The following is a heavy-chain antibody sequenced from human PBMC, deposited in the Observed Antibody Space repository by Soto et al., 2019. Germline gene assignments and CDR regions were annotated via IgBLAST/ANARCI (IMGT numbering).Heavy chain of an antibody. CDR2: IDPSDSYT. CDR1: GYSFTSYW. CDR3: ARHGGGHIVVVTGDAFDI. Sequence: PGESLKISCKGSGYSFTSYWISWVRQMPGKGLEWMGRIDPSDSYTNYSPSFQGHVTISVDKSISTAYLQWSSLKASDTAMYYCARHGGGHIVVVTGDAFDIWGQGTMVTVSS. D-gene: IGHD2-21*02. J-gene: IGHJ3*02. V-gene: IGHV5-10-1*01.